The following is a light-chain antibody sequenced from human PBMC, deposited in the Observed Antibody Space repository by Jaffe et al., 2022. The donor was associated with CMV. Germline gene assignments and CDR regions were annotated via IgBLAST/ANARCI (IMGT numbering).Light chain of an antibody. J-gene: IGKJ4*01. CDR2: AAS. CDR3: QQSYIRG. Sequence: DIQMTQSPSSLSASVGDRVTITCRASQSISSYLNWYQQKPGKAPKLLIYAASSLQSGVPSRFSGSGSGTDFTLTISSLQPEDFATYYCQQSYIRGFGGGTKVEIK. V-gene: IGKV1-39*01. CDR1: QSISSY.